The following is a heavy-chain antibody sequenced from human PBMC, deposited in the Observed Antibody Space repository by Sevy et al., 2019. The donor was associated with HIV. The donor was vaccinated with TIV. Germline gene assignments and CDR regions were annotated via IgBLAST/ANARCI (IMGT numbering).Heavy chain of an antibody. V-gene: IGHV3-15*07. CDR1: GFTFSNAW. CDR3: TTDGGVYNYGYSFDY. Sequence: GGSLRLSCAASGFTFSNAWMNWVRQAPGKGLEWVGRIKSKTDGGTTDYAAPVKGRFTISRDDPKKTLYLQMNSLKTEDTAVYYCTTDGGVYNYGYSFDYWGQGTLVTVSS. J-gene: IGHJ4*02. D-gene: IGHD5-18*01. CDR2: IKSKTDGGTT.